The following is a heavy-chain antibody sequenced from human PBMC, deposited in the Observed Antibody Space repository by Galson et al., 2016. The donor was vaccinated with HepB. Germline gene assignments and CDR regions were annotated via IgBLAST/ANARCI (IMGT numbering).Heavy chain of an antibody. J-gene: IGHJ4*02. D-gene: IGHD6-19*01. V-gene: IGHV3-23*01. CDR1: GFTFSIYA. CDR2: ISGDGTGT. CDR3: ARFTQQWLDRVYYFDY. Sequence: SLRLSCAASGFTFSIYAMIWVRQAPGKGLEWVSAISGDGTGTYYAGSVQGRFTSSRDRSKNTLYLQMNSLRADDTAVYYCARFTQQWLDRVYYFDYWGQGTLVTVSS.